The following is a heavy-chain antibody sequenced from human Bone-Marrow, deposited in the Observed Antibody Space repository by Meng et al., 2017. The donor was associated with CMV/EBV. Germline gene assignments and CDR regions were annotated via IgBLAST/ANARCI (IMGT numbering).Heavy chain of an antibody. V-gene: IGHV3-23*01. Sequence: SGFTFSNYAMIWVRQAPGKGLEWVSTISGSGGTAYSADSVKGRFAISRDNSKNTLYLQMNSLRAEDTAIYYCAKDPLRSGSAGACDYWGQGTLVTVSS. CDR2: ISGSGGTA. CDR3: AKDPLRSGSAGACDY. CDR1: GFTFSNYA. J-gene: IGHJ4*02. D-gene: IGHD5-12*01.